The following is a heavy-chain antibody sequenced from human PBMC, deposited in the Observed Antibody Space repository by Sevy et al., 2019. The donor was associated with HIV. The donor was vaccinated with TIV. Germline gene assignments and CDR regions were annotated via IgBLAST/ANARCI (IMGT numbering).Heavy chain of an antibody. CDR2: ISSSSNFI. V-gene: IGHV3-21*01. J-gene: IGHJ6*02. CDR3: ATDRDGSSTSGRYGMDV. D-gene: IGHD3-10*01. CDR1: GFTFSIYS. Sequence: GGSLRLSCVASGFTFSIYSMNWVRQAPGKGLEWVSSISSSSNFIYYADSVKGRFIISRDNAKNLLYLQMSSLRAEDTAVYYCATDRDGSSTSGRYGMDVWGQGTTVTGSS.